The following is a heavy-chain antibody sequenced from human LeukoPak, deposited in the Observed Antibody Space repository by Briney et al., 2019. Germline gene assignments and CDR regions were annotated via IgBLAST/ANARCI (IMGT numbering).Heavy chain of an antibody. D-gene: IGHD6-19*01. J-gene: IGHJ5*02. CDR3: ARGTFAGYSSGGWFDP. CDR1: GGTFTGYY. Sequence: PSETLSLTCAVYGGTFTGYYWSWIRQPPGKGLEWIGEINHSGGTNYNPSLKSRVTISVDTAKNQISLKWSSVTAADTAVYYCARGTFAGYSSGGWFDPWGQGTLVTVSS. V-gene: IGHV4-34*01. CDR2: INHSGGT.